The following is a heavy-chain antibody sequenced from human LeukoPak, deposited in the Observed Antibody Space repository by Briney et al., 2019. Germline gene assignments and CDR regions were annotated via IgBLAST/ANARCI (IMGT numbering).Heavy chain of an antibody. J-gene: IGHJ4*02. V-gene: IGHV3-30*18. CDR2: ISYDGSNK. CDR3: AKGYYYGSGSYDY. CDR1: GFTFSSYG. D-gene: IGHD3-10*01. Sequence: GGSLRLSCAASGFTFSSYGMHWVRQAPGKGLEWVAVISYDGSNKYYADSVKGRFTISRDNSKNTLYLQMNSLRAEDTAVYYCAKGYYYGSGSYDYWGQGALVTVSS.